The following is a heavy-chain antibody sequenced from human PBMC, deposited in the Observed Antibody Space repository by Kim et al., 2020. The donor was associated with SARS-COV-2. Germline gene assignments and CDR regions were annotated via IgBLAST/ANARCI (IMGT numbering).Heavy chain of an antibody. CDR2: IYYSGST. V-gene: IGHV4-30-4*01. J-gene: IGHJ4*02. Sequence: SETLSLTCTVSGGSISSGDYYWSWIRQPPGKGLEWIGYIYYSGSTYYNPTLKSRVTISVDTSKNQFSLKLTSVTAADTAVYYCASRGFSYADFPYWGQGTLVTVSS. CDR3: ASRGFSYADFPY. D-gene: IGHD5-18*01. CDR1: GGSISSGDYY.